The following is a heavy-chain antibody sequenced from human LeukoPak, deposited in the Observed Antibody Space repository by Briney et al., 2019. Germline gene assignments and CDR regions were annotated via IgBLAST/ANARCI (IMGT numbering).Heavy chain of an antibody. Sequence: GGSLRLSCAASGFTVSSNYMSWVRQAPGKGLEWVSVICMGGSTYYADSVKGRFTISRDNSKNTLYLQMSSLRAEDTAVYYCARDHTPQLKSYGDDGLDYWGQGTLASVSS. V-gene: IGHV3-53*01. D-gene: IGHD4-17*01. CDR2: ICMGGST. CDR1: GFTVSSNY. J-gene: IGHJ4*02. CDR3: ARDHTPQLKSYGDDGLDY.